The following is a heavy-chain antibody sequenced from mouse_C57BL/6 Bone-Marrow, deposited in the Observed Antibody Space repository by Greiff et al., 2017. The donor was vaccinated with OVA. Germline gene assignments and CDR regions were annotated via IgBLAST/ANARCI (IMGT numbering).Heavy chain of an antibody. J-gene: IGHJ2*01. CDR1: GFSLTSYG. D-gene: IGHD1-1*01. V-gene: IGHV2-6*01. CDR2: IWGVGST. Sequence: VQLQESGPGLVAPSQSLSITCTVSGFSLTSYGVDWVRQSPGKGLEWLGVIWGVGSTNYNSALKSRLSISKDNSKSQVFLKMNSLQTDDTAMYYCASDYYYGSSYYFDYWGQGTTLTVSS. CDR3: ASDYYYGSSYYFDY.